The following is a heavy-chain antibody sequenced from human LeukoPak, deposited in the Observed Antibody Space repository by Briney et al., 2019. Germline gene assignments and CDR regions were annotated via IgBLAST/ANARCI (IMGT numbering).Heavy chain of an antibody. CDR3: AKAPTSYCSSSSCYEGASDY. CDR1: GFTFRNSA. J-gene: IGHJ4*03. D-gene: IGHD2-2*01. Sequence: GGSLRLSCAASGFTFRNSAMSWVRQAPGKGLEWVSSISGSGANTYYADSVKGRFTISRDNSKNTLYLQMNSLRAEDTAVYYCAKAPTSYCSSSSCYEGASDYWGQGTTVTVSS. CDR2: ISGSGANT. V-gene: IGHV3-23*01.